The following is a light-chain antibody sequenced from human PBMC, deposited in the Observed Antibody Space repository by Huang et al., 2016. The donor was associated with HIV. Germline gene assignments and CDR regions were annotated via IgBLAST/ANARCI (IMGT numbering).Light chain of an antibody. Sequence: IVLTQSPATLSLAPGERATLSCRASQTIGTSLAWFQQKPGQAPRLLIYAASNRATGIPARFGGRGSGKDFTLTISSLEPEDFAVYYCQQRGDWPLTFGGGTRVEIK. CDR2: AAS. V-gene: IGKV3-11*01. J-gene: IGKJ4*01. CDR1: QTIGTS. CDR3: QQRGDWPLT.